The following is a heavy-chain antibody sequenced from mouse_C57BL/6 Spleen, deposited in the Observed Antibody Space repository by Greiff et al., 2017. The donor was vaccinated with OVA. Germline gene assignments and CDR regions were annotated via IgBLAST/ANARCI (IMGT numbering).Heavy chain of an antibody. J-gene: IGHJ2*01. D-gene: IGHD1-1*01. CDR2: INPNNGGT. V-gene: IGHV1-18*01. CDR3: ARSPDYGSSFDY. CDR1: GYTFTDYN. Sequence: SGPELVKPGASVKIPCKASGYTFTDYNMDWVKQSHGKSLEWIGDINPNNGGTIYNQKFKGKATLTVDKSSSTAYMELRSLTSEDTAVYYCARSPDYGSSFDYWGQGTTLTVSS.